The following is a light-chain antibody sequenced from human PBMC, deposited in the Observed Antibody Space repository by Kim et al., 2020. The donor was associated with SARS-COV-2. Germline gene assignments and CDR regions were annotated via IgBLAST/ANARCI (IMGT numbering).Light chain of an antibody. V-gene: IGLV1-44*01. CDR2: SND. J-gene: IGLJ2*01. Sequence: GRRVTITCSGRATKSGGNAVRWCQNLQGTGAKHLIYSNDGRPSGVPDRFSGSKSGTSAALAISGLQSEDEADYFCAAWDDSLNGVLFGGGTQLTVL. CDR1: ATKSGGNA. CDR3: AAWDDSLNGVL.